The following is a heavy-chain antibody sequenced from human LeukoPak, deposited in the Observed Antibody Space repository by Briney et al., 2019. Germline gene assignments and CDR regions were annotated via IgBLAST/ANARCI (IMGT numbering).Heavy chain of an antibody. V-gene: IGHV4-39*01. CDR2: IYYSGST. CDR1: SGSNSRGGLN. Sequence: KPSETLSLTSTAHSGSNSRGGLNGGWIRQPPGKGLEWIGSIYYSGSTYYNPSLKSRVTISIDTSKTQFSLKLTSVTAAHTAVDYSARALDSCGQGTLVTVSS. CDR3: ARALDS. J-gene: IGHJ5*02.